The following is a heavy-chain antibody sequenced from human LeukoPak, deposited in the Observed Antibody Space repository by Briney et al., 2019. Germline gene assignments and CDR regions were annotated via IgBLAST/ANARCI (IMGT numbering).Heavy chain of an antibody. CDR1: GGSFSGYY. J-gene: IGHJ4*02. D-gene: IGHD3-16*02. Sequence: SETLSLTCAVYGGSFSGYYWSWIRQPPGKGLEWIGEINHSGSTNYNPSLKSRVTISVDTSKNQFSLKLSSVTAADTAVYYCASAARLGELSPTRSYYFDYWGQGTLVTVSS. CDR3: ASAARLGELSPTRSYYFDY. CDR2: INHSGST. V-gene: IGHV4-34*01.